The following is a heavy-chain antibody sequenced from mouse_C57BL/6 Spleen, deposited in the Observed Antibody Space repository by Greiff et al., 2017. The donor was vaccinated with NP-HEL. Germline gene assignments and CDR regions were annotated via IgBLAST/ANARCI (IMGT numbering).Heavy chain of an antibody. CDR1: GYAFSSYW. V-gene: IGHV1-80*01. D-gene: IGHD1-1*01. CDR2: IYPGDGDT. Sequence: VQLQQSGAELVKPGASVKISCKASGYAFSSYWMNWVKQRPGKGLEWIGPIYPGDGDTNYKGKFKGKATLTADKSSSTAYMQLSSLTSEDSAVYFWALNYYGSSPWYFDVWGTGTTVTVSS. CDR3: ALNYYGSSPWYFDV. J-gene: IGHJ1*03.